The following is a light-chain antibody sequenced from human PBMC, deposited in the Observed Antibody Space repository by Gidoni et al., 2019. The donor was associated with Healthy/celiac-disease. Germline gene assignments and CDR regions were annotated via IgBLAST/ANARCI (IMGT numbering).Light chain of an antibody. Sequence: DIKMTQSPSTLSASLGHSVTITCRASQSISSYFNWYQQKPGKAPKLLIYTASSLQSGVPSRFSGSGSGTDFTLTISSLQPEDFATYYCQQSYSTPWTFGQGTKVEIK. CDR2: TAS. V-gene: IGKV1-39*01. CDR1: QSISSY. J-gene: IGKJ1*01. CDR3: QQSYSTPWT.